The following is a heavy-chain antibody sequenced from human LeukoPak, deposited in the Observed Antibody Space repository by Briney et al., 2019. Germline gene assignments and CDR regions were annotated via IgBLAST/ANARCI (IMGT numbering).Heavy chain of an antibody. J-gene: IGHJ4*02. CDR2: IYFSGNA. CDR3: AREEATSGD. Sequence: SETLSLTCTVAGGSISSSNYYWGWIRHPPGNGLDGIASIYFSGNAYYNPSLKTPCTISVDTSKNQFSLRLSSVTAADTTVYYCAREEATSGDWGQGNLVIVT. CDR1: GGSISSSNYY. V-gene: IGHV4-39*07. D-gene: IGHD5-12*01.